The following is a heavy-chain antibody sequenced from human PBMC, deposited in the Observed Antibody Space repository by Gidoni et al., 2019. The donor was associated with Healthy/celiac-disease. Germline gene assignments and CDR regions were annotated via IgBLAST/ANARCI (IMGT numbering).Heavy chain of an antibody. D-gene: IGHD6-19*01. CDR2: IKSKTDGWTT. V-gene: IGHV3-15*01. J-gene: IGHJ4*02. CDR3: TTVIMSSGWDLSDY. Sequence: EVQLVEAGGGWGKPGGSLSLSCAASVVTFSTAWMIWVRQAPGRGLKLVGRIKSKTDGWTTDYAAPVKGRFTISRDDSKNTLYLQMNSLKTEDTAVYYCTTVIMSSGWDLSDYWGQGTLVTVSS. CDR1: VVTFSTAW.